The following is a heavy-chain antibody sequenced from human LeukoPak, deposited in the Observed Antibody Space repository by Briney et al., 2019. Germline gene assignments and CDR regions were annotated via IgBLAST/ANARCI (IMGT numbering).Heavy chain of an antibody. D-gene: IGHD5-24*01. CDR2: IYYSGGT. V-gene: IGHV4-59*08. CDR3: ARHVTISGPYDASDI. J-gene: IGHJ3*02. Sequence: SETLSLTCTVSGDSISSYYWSWIRQPPGKGLEWIGYIYYSGGTDYNPSLKSRVTISVDTSKNQFSLKLRSVTAADTAVYYCARHVTISGPYDASDIWGQGTMVTV. CDR1: GDSISSYY.